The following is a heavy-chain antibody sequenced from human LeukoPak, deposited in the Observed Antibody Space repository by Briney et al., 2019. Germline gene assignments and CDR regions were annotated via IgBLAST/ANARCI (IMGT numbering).Heavy chain of an antibody. D-gene: IGHD4-17*01. CDR3: ARDGHGDYGGDY. V-gene: IGHV1-18*01. J-gene: IGHJ4*02. Sequence: ASVTVSCKASGYTFTSYGISWVRQAPGQGLEWMGWISTYNGNTNYAQKLQGRVTLTTDTSTSTAYMELRSLRSDDTAVYYCARDGHGDYGGDYWGQGTLVTVSS. CDR1: GYTFTSYG. CDR2: ISTYNGNT.